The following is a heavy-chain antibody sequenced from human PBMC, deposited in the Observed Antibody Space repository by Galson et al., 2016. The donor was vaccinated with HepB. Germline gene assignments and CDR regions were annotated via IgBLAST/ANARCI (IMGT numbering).Heavy chain of an antibody. CDR1: GFTFSNAW. Sequence: SLRLSCAASGFTFSNAWMNWVRKAPGKGLEWVGRIKSKTDGGTTDYAATVKGRFTISRDDSKNTLYLQMNSLKTEDTAVYYCTTDPRDGPGDILMITFGGVDSFYIWGQGAMVTVSS. CDR3: TTDPRDGPGDILMITFGGVDSFYI. D-gene: IGHD3-16*01. J-gene: IGHJ3*02. CDR2: IKSKTDGGTT. V-gene: IGHV3-15*07.